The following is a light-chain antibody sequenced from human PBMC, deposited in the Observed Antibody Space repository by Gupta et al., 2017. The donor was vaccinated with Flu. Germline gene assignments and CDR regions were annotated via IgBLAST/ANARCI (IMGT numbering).Light chain of an antibody. CDR1: QSVLYSSNNKNY. Sequence: SLGERATINCKSSQSVLYSSNNKNYLAWYQQKPGQPPKLLIYWASIRESGVPDRFSGSGSGTDFTLTISSLQAEDVAVYYCQQYDSTPFTFGPGTKVDIK. J-gene: IGKJ3*01. CDR2: WAS. CDR3: QQYDSTPFT. V-gene: IGKV4-1*01.